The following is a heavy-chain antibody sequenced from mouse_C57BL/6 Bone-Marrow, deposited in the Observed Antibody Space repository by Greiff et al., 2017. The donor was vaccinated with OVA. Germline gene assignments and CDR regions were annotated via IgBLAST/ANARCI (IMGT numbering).Heavy chain of an antibody. CDR2: ITPSSGYT. D-gene: IGHD6-1*01. CDR1: GYTFTSYW. CDR3: ARLCRFDY. V-gene: IGHV1-7*01. Sequence: QVQLQQSGAELAKPGASVKLSCKASGYTFTSYWMHWVKQRPGQGLEWIGYITPSSGYTKYNQKFKDKATLTADKSYSTAYMQLSSLTYEDSAVYYCARLCRFDYWGQGTTLTVSS. J-gene: IGHJ2*01.